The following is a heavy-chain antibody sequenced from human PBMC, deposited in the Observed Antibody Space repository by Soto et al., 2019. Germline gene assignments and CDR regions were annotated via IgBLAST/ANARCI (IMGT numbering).Heavy chain of an antibody. CDR3: AKGVLYHVIDV. V-gene: IGHV3-33*06. D-gene: IGHD3-10*01. CDR1: GFTFSSYG. Sequence: PGGSLRLSCAASGFTFSSYGMHWVRQAPGKGLEWVAVIWYDGSNKYYADSVKGRFTISRDNSKNTLYLQLNSLRAEDTAEYYCAKGVLYHVIDVWGQGTTVTVSS. J-gene: IGHJ6*02. CDR2: IWYDGSNK.